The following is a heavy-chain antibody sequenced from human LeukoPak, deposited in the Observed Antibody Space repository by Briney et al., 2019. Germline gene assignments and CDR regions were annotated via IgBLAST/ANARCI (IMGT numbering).Heavy chain of an antibody. CDR2: IREDGSEK. D-gene: IGHD3-22*01. J-gene: IGHJ4*02. V-gene: IGHV3-7*01. CDR3: ARDLWLGQRGLFYFEY. Sequence: GGSLRLSCAAFGFTFRRHWMSWVRQAPGKGPEWVANIREDGSEKFYVNSVKGRFTISRDNAKNSLYLQMNSLTVDDTAVYYCARDLWLGQRGLFYFEYWGQGTPVTVAS. CDR1: GFTFRRHW.